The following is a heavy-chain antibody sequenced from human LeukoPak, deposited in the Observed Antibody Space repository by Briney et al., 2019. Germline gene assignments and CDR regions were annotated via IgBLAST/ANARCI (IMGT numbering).Heavy chain of an antibody. CDR2: INWNGGKT. D-gene: IGHD2-21*02. V-gene: IGHV3-20*04. CDR3: ARAIYCSGSDCFSPSAY. CDR1: GFTFDDYG. Sequence: GGSLRLSCAASGFTFDDYGMSWVRQAPGKGLEWVSGINWNGGKTGYADSVKGRFSISRDNAKNSLYLQMNSLRVEDTALYYCARAIYCSGSDCFSPSAYWSQGTLVTVSS. J-gene: IGHJ4*02.